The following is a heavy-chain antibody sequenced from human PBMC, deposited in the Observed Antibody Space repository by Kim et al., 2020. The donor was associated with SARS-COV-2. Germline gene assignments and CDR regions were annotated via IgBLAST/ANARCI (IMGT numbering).Heavy chain of an antibody. CDR3: ARRPLHYDSSGYYYFDY. V-gene: IGHV5-10-1*01. CDR2: IDPSDSYT. J-gene: IGHJ4*02. Sequence: GESLKISCKGSGYSFTSYWISWVRQMPGKGLEWMGRIDPSDSYTNYSPSFQGHVTISADKSISTAYLQWSSLKASDTAMYYCARRPLHYDSSGYYYFDYWGQGTLVTVSS. D-gene: IGHD3-22*01. CDR1: GYSFTSYW.